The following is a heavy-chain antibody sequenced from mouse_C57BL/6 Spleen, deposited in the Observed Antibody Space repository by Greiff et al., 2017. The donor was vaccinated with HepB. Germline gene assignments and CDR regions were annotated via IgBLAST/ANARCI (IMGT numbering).Heavy chain of an antibody. J-gene: IGHJ3*01. Sequence: VQPQQSGAELARPGASVKLSCKASGYTFTSYGISWVKQRTGQGLEWIGEIYPRSGNTYYNEKFKGKATLTADKSSSTAYMELRSLTSEDSAVYFCARYGNSAWFAYWGQGTLVTVSA. CDR1: GYTFTSYG. CDR2: IYPRSGNT. D-gene: IGHD2-1*01. V-gene: IGHV1-81*01. CDR3: ARYGNSAWFAY.